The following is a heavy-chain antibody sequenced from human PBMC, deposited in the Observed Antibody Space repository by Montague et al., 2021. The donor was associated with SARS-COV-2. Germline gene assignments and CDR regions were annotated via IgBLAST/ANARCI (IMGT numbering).Heavy chain of an antibody. CDR1: GFSLSTSGMC. D-gene: IGHD3-9*01. CDR2: IDWDDDK. CDR3: AWDHYDILTGYYNWFDP. V-gene: IGHV2-70*11. Sequence: PALGKPTQTLTLTCTFSGFSLSTSGMCVSWIRQPPGKALEWLARIDWDDDKYYSTSLKTRLTISKDTSKNQVVLTMINMDPVDTATYYCAWDHYDILTGYYNWFDPWGQGTLVTVSS. J-gene: IGHJ5*02.